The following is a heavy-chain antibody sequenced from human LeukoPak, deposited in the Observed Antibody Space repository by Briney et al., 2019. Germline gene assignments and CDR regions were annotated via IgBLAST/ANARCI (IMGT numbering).Heavy chain of an antibody. J-gene: IGHJ4*02. CDR3: VRNWSGVATFKQL. Sequence: TGGSLRPSCAVSGFSLSRDWMSWVRQAPGKGLEWVAIINQDGSEKYYVDSVKGRFTISRDNAKISLSVEMNSLRAEDTAVYYCVRNWSGVATFKQLGGRGTLVSVSS. CDR2: INQDGSEK. D-gene: IGHD3-3*01. V-gene: IGHV3-7*04. CDR1: GFSLSRDW.